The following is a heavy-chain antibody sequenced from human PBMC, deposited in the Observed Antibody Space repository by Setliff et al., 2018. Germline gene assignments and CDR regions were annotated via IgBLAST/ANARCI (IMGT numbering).Heavy chain of an antibody. CDR2: INHSGST. CDR1: GESFSGHY. D-gene: IGHD3-10*01. J-gene: IGHJ4*02. V-gene: IGHV4-34*01. CDR3: ARQPSSGAYYNPRPYYFDY. Sequence: SETLSLTCAVYGESFSGHYWSWIRQPPGKGLEWIGEINHSGSTNYNPSLKSRVTISVDTSKNQFSLKLSSVAAADTAVYYCARQPSSGAYYNPRPYYFDYWGQGTLVTVSS.